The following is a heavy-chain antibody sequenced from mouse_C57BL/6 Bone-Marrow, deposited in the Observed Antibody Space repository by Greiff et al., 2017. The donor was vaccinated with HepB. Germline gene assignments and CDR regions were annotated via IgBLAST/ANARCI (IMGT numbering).Heavy chain of an antibody. CDR2: IHPNSGST. Sequence: QVQLKQPGAELVKPGASVKLSCKASGYTFTSYWMHWVKQRPGQGLEWIGMIHPNSGSTNYNEKFKSKATLTVDKSSSTAYMQLSSLTSEDSAVYSCATHCYGSYFDYWGQGTTLTVSS. CDR3: ATHCYGSYFDY. D-gene: IGHD1-2*01. CDR1: GYTFTSYW. V-gene: IGHV1-64*01. J-gene: IGHJ2*01.